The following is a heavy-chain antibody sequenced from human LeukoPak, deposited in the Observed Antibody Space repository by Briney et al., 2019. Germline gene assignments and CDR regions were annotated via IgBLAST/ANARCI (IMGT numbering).Heavy chain of an antibody. D-gene: IGHD3-22*01. J-gene: IGHJ5*02. CDR2: ISSSSSTI. V-gene: IGHV3-48*04. CDR3: AKEGGYYINWFDP. Sequence: GGSLRLSCAASGFTFSSYSMNWVRQAPGKGLEWVSYISSSSSTIYYADSVKGRFTISRDNAKNSLYLQMNSLRAEDTAVYYCAKEGGYYINWFDPWGQGTLVTVSS. CDR1: GFTFSSYS.